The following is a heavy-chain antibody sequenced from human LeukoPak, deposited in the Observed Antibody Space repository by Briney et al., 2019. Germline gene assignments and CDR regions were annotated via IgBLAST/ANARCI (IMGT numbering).Heavy chain of an antibody. CDR2: FDPEDGET. D-gene: IGHD3-10*01. V-gene: IGHV1-24*01. Sequence: ASVKVSCKVSGYTLTELSMHWVRQAPGKGLEWMGGFDPEDGETIYAQKFQGRVTMTEDTSTDTAYMELSSLRSEDTAVYYCATRKTRRYYYGSGSYYTFDYWGQGTLVTVSS. CDR1: GYTLTELS. J-gene: IGHJ4*02. CDR3: ATRKTRRYYYGSGSYYTFDY.